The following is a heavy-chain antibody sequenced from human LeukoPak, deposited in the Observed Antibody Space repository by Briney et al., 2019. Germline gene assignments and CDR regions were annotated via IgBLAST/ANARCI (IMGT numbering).Heavy chain of an antibody. D-gene: IGHD6-19*01. J-gene: IGHJ5*02. Sequence: SETLSLTCTVSGGSISSSSYYWGWIRQPPGKGLEWIGSIYYSGSTYYNPSLKSRVTISVDTSKNQFSLKLSSVTAADTAVYCCARHRYSSGWYNWFDPWGQGTLVTVSS. V-gene: IGHV4-39*01. CDR2: IYYSGST. CDR1: GGSISSSSYY. CDR3: ARHRYSSGWYNWFDP.